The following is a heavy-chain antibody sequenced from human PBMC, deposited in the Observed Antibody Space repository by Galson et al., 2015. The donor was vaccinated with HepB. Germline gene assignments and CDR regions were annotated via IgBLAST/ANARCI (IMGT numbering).Heavy chain of an antibody. CDR2: IKQGGSEK. Sequence: SLRLSCAASEFTFSSYWMSWFRQAPGKGLEWVANIKQGGSEKYYADSVKGRFTISRDNAKKSLYLQMNSLRVEDTAVYFCARDSSSRGKNDYGDPGVYWGQGTLVTVSS. J-gene: IGHJ4*02. CDR3: ARDSSSRGKNDYGDPGVY. D-gene: IGHD4-17*01. CDR1: EFTFSSYW. V-gene: IGHV3-7*01.